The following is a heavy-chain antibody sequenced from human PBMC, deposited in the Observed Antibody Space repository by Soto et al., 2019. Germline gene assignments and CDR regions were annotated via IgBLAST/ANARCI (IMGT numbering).Heavy chain of an antibody. CDR2: INSDGSST. CDR3: ARDDLSGGPDYYYYYGMDV. Sequence: LRLSCAASGFTFSSYWMHWVRQAPGKGLVWVSRINSDGSSTSYADSVKGRFTISRDNAKNTLYLQMNSLRAEDTAVYYCARDDLSGGPDYYYYYGMDVWGQGTTVTVSS. J-gene: IGHJ6*02. D-gene: IGHD3-10*01. V-gene: IGHV3-74*01. CDR1: GFTFSSYW.